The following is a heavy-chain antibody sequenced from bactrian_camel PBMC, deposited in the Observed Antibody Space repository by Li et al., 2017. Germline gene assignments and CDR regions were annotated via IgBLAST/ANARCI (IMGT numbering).Heavy chain of an antibody. CDR2: VMSGGST. J-gene: IGHJ4*01. CDR1: GDTLRLNC. D-gene: IGHD7*01. Sequence: VQLVESGGGSVQAGGSLRLSCARSGDTLRLNCMAWFRQAPGKGLEWVSSVMSGGSTAYADSVKGRFSISRDNAKSTLYLQLNSLNTEDTAMYYCAAAAGLCGGTCLDVRSVDYWGQGTQVTVS. CDR3: AAAAGLCGGTCLDVRSVDY. V-gene: IGHV3S1*01.